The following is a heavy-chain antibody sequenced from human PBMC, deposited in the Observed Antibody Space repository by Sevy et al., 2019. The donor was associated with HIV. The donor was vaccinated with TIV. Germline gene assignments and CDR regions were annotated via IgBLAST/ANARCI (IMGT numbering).Heavy chain of an antibody. CDR1: GFSFSNSA. Sequence: VGSLRLSCSGSGFSFSNSAMNWVRQTPGKGLKYVSAISSDGVSTYYTDSVRGRFTISRDNSKNTLYLQMSSLRVEDTAVYYCVKDPDYNFWRGDYGMDVWGQGTTVSVSS. V-gene: IGHV3-64D*06. CDR2: ISSDGVST. J-gene: IGHJ6*02. D-gene: IGHD3-3*01. CDR3: VKDPDYNFWRGDYGMDV.